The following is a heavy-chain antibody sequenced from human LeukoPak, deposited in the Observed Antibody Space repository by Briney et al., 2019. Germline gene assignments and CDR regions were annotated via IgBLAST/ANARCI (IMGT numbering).Heavy chain of an antibody. D-gene: IGHD6-6*01. CDR3: ARAYSIAAHFFLGY. V-gene: IGHV1-18*01. Sequence: GASVKVSCKASGYTFTSYGISWVRQAPGQGLEWMGWISAYNGNTNYAQKLQGRVTMTTDTSTSTAYMELRSLRSDDTAVYYCARAYSIAAHFFLGYWGQGTLVTVSS. CDR1: GYTFTSYG. J-gene: IGHJ4*02. CDR2: ISAYNGNT.